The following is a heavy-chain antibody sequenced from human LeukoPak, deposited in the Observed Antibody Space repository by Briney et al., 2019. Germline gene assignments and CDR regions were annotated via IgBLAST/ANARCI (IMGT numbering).Heavy chain of an antibody. Sequence: GASVKVSCKASGYTFTSYYMHWVRQAPGQGLEWMGVINPSGGSTSYAQKFQGRVTMTRDTSTSTVYMELSSLRSEDTAVYYCARESLPGRRFDPWGQGTLVTVSS. CDR2: INPSGGST. CDR3: ARESLPGRRFDP. CDR1: GYTFTSYY. D-gene: IGHD6-25*01. V-gene: IGHV1-46*01. J-gene: IGHJ5*02.